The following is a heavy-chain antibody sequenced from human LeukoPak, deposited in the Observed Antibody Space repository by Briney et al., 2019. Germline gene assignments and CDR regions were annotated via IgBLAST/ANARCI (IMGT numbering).Heavy chain of an antibody. Sequence: PGGSLRLSCAASGFTFDDYAMHWVRQAPGKGLEWVSGISWNSGSIGYADSVKGRFTISRDNAKNSLYLQMNSLRAEDTALYYCAKDRGSIGPDAFDTWGQGTMVTVSS. J-gene: IGHJ3*02. CDR1: GFTFDDYA. CDR3: AKDRGSIGPDAFDT. D-gene: IGHD6-25*01. CDR2: ISWNSGSI. V-gene: IGHV3-9*01.